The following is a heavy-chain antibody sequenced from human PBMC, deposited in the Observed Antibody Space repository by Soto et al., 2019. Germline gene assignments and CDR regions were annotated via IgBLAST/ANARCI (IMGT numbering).Heavy chain of an antibody. J-gene: IGHJ1*01. V-gene: IGHV3-72*01. CDR3: AREGPIAVSDIEYFQY. Sequence: EVQVVESGGGLVQPGGSLRLSCAASGFTFSDHYMDWVRQAPGKGLEWVGRSRNKANDYTTEYAASVKGRFIISRDDSKNSLYLQMNSLKTEDTAVYYCAREGPIAVSDIEYFQYWGQGTLVTVSS. D-gene: IGHD6-19*01. CDR1: GFTFSDHY. CDR2: SRNKANDYTT.